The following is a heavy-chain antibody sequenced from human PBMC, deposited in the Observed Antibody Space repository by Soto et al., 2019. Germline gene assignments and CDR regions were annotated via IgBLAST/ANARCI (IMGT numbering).Heavy chain of an antibody. V-gene: IGHV4-31*03. CDR3: ARDPSVANYWYFDL. J-gene: IGHJ2*01. Sequence: QVQLQESGPGLVKPSQTLSLTCTVSGGSISSGGNYWSWIRQHPGKGLEWIGYIYYSGSTYYNPSLKSRVTISVDASKTHFSVKLSSVTAADTAVYYCARDPSVANYWYFDLWGRGALVTVSS. CDR1: GGSISSGGNY. D-gene: IGHD2-15*01. CDR2: IYYSGST.